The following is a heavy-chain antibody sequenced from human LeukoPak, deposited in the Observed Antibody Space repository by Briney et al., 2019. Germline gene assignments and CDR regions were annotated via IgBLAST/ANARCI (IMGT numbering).Heavy chain of an antibody. CDR1: GFTFDDYA. D-gene: IGHD4-17*01. V-gene: IGHV3-9*01. CDR2: ISWNSDTI. Sequence: GGSLRLSCAVSGFTFDDYAMHWVRLVPGKGLEWVSGISWNSDTIGYGDSVKGRLTTSRDNAKNSLYLQMNSLRAEDTAVYYCASSGLLYGDYPTDYWGQGTLVTVSS. J-gene: IGHJ4*02. CDR3: ASSGLLYGDYPTDY.